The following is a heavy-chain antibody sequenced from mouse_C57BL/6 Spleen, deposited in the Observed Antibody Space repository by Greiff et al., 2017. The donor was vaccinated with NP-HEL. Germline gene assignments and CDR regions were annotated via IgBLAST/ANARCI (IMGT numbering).Heavy chain of an antibody. Sequence: QVQLQQSGAELVRPGASVKLSCKASGYTFTDYYINWVKQRPGQGLEWIARIYPGSGNTYYNEKFKGKATLTAEKSSSTAYMQLSSLTSEDSAVDFCARDWDEAMDYWGQGTSVTVSS. CDR1: GYTFTDYY. V-gene: IGHV1-76*01. CDR3: ARDWDEAMDY. D-gene: IGHD4-1*01. CDR2: IYPGSGNT. J-gene: IGHJ4*01.